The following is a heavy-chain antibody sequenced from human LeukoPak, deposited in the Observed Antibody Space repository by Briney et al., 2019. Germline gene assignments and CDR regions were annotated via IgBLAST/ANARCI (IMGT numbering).Heavy chain of an antibody. Sequence: ASVKVSCKASGGTFSSYAFSWVRQAPGQGLEWMGGIIPIFGTANYAQKFQGRVTITTDESTSTAYMELSSLRSEDTAVYYCARGIVAYCGGDCYSAPMEYFQHWGQSTLVTVSS. CDR2: IIPIFGTA. J-gene: IGHJ1*01. D-gene: IGHD2-21*02. V-gene: IGHV1-69*05. CDR1: GGTFSSYA. CDR3: ARGIVAYCGGDCYSAPMEYFQH.